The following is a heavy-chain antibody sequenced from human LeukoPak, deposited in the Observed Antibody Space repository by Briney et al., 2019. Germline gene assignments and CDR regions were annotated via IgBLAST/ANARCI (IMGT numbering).Heavy chain of an antibody. V-gene: IGHV3-33*08. Sequence: GGSLRLSCAASGFTFSSYGMHWVRQAPGKGLEWVAVIWFDGSNKFYGESVWGRFTISRDNSENVLYLQMSSLSAEDTAVYYCAREGLQAGGVLDYWGQGTLVTVSS. J-gene: IGHJ4*02. CDR3: AREGLQAGGVLDY. CDR2: IWFDGSNK. CDR1: GFTFSSYG. D-gene: IGHD4-11*01.